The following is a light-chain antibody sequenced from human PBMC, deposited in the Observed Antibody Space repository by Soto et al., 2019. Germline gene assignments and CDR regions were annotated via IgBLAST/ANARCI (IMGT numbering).Light chain of an antibody. J-gene: IGKJ1*01. CDR1: QTISTF. CDR2: GAS. CDR3: QQYIGLWT. V-gene: IGKV1-5*01. Sequence: DIQLTQSPSTLSASVGDRVTITCRASQTISTFLAWYQQKPGKAPHLLIYGASSLQSGVPSRFSGSGSGTEFTLSISCLQPDDLGTYYCQQYIGLWTFGQGTKVDLK.